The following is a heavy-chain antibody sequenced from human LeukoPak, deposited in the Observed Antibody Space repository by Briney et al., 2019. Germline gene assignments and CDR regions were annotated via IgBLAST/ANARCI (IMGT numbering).Heavy chain of an antibody. CDR2: INHSGST. V-gene: IGHV4-34*01. J-gene: IGHJ4*02. D-gene: IGHD6-13*01. CDR1: GGSFTDYY. CDR3: ARQSSTWSWGD. Sequence: PSETLSLTCAVYGGSFTDYYWSWIRQPPGKGLEWIGEINHSGSTNYNPSLKSRVTISVDTSKNQFSLMLSSVTAADTAMYYCARQSSTWSWGDWGQGTLVTVSS.